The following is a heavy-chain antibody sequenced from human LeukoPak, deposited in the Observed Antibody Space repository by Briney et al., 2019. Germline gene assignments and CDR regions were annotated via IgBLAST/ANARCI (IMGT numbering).Heavy chain of an antibody. CDR1: GYSFTSYW. CDR2: IYPGDSDT. J-gene: IGHJ5*02. D-gene: IGHD6-19*01. CDR3: ARYRYSSGWSYNWFDP. Sequence: GESLKISCKGSGYSFTSYWIGWVRQMPGKGLEWMGIIYPGDSDTRYSPSFQGQVTFSADKSISTAYLQWSSLKASDTAMYYCARYRYSSGWSYNWFDPWGQGTLVTVSS. V-gene: IGHV5-51*01.